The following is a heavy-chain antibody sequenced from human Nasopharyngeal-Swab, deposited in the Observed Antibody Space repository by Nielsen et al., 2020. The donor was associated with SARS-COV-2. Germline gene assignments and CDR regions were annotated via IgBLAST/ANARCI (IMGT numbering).Heavy chain of an antibody. V-gene: IGHV3-30*18. Sequence: GGSLRLSCAAFGFTLSDYAMHWVCQAPGKGLEWVALFSYDGSKRYFADSMKGRFSISRDNIKNMLYLQMDSLRADDTAVYYCAKDHFYDSGSYDRLYFDFWGQGTLVTVSS. J-gene: IGHJ4*02. D-gene: IGHD3-10*01. CDR3: AKDHFYDSGSYDRLYFDF. CDR2: FSYDGSKR. CDR1: GFTLSDYA.